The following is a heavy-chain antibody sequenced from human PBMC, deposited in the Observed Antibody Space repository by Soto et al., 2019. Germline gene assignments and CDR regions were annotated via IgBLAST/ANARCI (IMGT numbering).Heavy chain of an antibody. CDR1: GFTFDDYA. D-gene: IGHD2-2*01. CDR2: ISWNSGRI. J-gene: IGHJ4*02. CDR3: AKARLWRADASDH. Sequence: GGSLRLSCAASGFTFDDYAMYWVRQAPGKGLEWVSGISWNSGRIGYADSVKGRFTISRDNAKNSLYLQMNSLRPEDTALYYWAKARLWRADASDHWGQGPLVTVSS. V-gene: IGHV3-9*01.